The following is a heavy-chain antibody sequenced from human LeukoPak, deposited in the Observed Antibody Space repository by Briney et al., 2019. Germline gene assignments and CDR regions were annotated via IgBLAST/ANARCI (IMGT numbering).Heavy chain of an antibody. V-gene: IGHV3-7*01. J-gene: IGHJ4*02. CDR1: GFTLSDYW. CDR3: AAWGLYNY. CDR2: INLHGSVK. Sequence: GGSLRLSCAASGFTLSDYWMNWVRHAPGKGLEWVANINLHGSVKLHVDSVEGRFTISRDNAKNSLFLQMTSLKVEDTAVYYCAAWGLYNYWGQGTLVTVSS. D-gene: IGHD7-27*01.